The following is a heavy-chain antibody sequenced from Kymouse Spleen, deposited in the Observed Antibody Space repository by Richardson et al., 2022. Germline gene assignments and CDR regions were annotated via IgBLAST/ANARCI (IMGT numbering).Heavy chain of an antibody. CDR3: TRHEYCTNGVCYRGGMDV. CDR2: IRSKANSYAT. Sequence: EVQLVESGGGLVQPGGSLKLSCAASGFTFSGSAMHWVRQASGKGLEWVGRIRSKANSYATAYAASVKGRFTISRDDSKNTAYLQMNSLKTEDTAVYYCTRHEYCTNGVCYRGGMDVWGQGTTVTVSS. J-gene: IGHJ6*02. V-gene: IGHV3-73*02. D-gene: IGHD2-8*01. CDR1: GFTFSGSA.